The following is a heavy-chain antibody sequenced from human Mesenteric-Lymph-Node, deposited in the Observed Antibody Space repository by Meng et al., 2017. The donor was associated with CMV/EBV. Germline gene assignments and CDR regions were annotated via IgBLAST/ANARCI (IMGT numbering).Heavy chain of an antibody. J-gene: IGHJ4*02. CDR3: ARLSPYIVVVPAAHRYFDY. CDR1: SFSGYS. CDR2: INHSGST. V-gene: IGHV4-34*01. D-gene: IGHD2-2*01. Sequence: SFSGYSSSGIRQPPGQGLEWIGEINHSGSTNYNPPLKSRVTISVDTSKNQFSLKLSSVTAADTAVYYCARLSPYIVVVPAAHRYFDYWGQGTLVTVSS.